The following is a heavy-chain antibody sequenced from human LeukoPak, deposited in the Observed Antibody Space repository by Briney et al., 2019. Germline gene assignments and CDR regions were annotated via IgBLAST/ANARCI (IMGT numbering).Heavy chain of an antibody. V-gene: IGHV4-59*01. J-gene: IGHJ4*02. CDR3: AREGYSYGPFDY. CDR1: GGSISSYY. Sequence: SETLSLTCTVSGGSISSYYWSWIRQPPGKGLEWIGYIYYSGSTNYNPSLKSRVTISVDTSKNQFSLKWSSVTAADTAVYYCAREGYSYGPFDYWGQGTLVTVSS. CDR2: IYYSGST. D-gene: IGHD5-18*01.